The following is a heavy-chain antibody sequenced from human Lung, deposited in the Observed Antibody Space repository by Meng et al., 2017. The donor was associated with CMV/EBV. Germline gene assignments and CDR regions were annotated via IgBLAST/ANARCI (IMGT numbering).Heavy chain of an antibody. D-gene: IGHD6-13*01. CDR3: STVGPAAGTGFFDY. J-gene: IGHJ4*02. V-gene: IGHV1-2*02. Sequence: ASVKVSCKASGYTFTGYYMHWVRQAPGQGLEWMGWINPNSGGTNYAQKVPGRVTMTRDTSISRAYMELITLRSEYTAVHYCSTVGPAAGTGFFDYWGQGTLVTVPS. CDR1: GYTFTGYY. CDR2: INPNSGGT.